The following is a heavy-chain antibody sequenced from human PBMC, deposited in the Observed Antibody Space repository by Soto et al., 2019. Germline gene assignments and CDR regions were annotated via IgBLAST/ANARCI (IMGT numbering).Heavy chain of an antibody. V-gene: IGHV4-28*01. CDR1: GYSISSSNW. CDR3: ARMEYYYDSSGYWHNWFDP. CDR2: IYYSGST. D-gene: IGHD3-22*01. Sequence: SETLSLTCAVAGYSISSSNWWGWIRQPPGKGLEWIGYIYYSGSTNYNPSLKSRVTMSVDTSKNQFSLKLSSVTAVDTAVYYCARMEYYYDSSGYWHNWFDPWGQGTLVTVSS. J-gene: IGHJ5*02.